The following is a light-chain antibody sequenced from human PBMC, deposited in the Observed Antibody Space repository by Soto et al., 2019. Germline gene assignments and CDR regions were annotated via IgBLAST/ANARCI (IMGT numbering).Light chain of an antibody. CDR1: SSDVGAYNY. J-gene: IGLJ1*01. CDR3: SSYTDTMSYV. Sequence: QSVLTHPGSGCGSPGQAVTISGTGGSSDVGAYNYVSWHQQHPGKAPKLMIYDVYARPSGVSYRFSGSKSGNTASPTISGLQTDDEADYYCSSYTDTMSYVFGTGTKVTVL. CDR2: DVY. V-gene: IGLV2-14*03.